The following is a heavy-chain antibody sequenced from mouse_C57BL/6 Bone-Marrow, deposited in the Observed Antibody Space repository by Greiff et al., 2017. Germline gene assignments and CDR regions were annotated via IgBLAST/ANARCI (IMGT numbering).Heavy chain of an antibody. D-gene: IGHD4-1*01. J-gene: IGHJ4*01. V-gene: IGHV7-3*01. CDR1: FTFTDYY. CDR2: IRNKANGYTT. Sequence: VMLVESGGGLVQPGGFTFTDYYMSWVRQPPGKALEWLGVIRNKANGYTTENSASVKGRFTISRDNSHSILYLQMNALRAEDSATYYCAIYVPLPQPNWEDAMDYWGQGTSVTVSS. CDR3: AIYVPLPQPNWEDAMDY.